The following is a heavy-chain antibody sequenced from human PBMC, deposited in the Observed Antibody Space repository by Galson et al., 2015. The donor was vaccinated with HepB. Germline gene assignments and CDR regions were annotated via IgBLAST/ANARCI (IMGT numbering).Heavy chain of an antibody. Sequence: SLRLSCAASGFTFSNAWMSWVRQAPGKGLEWVGRIKSKTDGGTTDYAAPVKGRFTISRDDSKNTLYLQMNGLKTEDTAVYYCTTDVDTAMWLGDFDYWGQGTLVTVSS. CDR1: GFTFSNAW. CDR2: IKSKTDGGTT. V-gene: IGHV3-15*01. J-gene: IGHJ4*02. D-gene: IGHD5-18*01. CDR3: TTDVDTAMWLGDFDY.